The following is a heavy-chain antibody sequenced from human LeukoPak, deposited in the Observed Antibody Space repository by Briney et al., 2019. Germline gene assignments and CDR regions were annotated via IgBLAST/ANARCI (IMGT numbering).Heavy chain of an antibody. J-gene: IGHJ4*02. CDR1: GYSFTSYW. D-gene: IGHD5-12*01. Sequence: GESLKISCKGSGYSFTSYWIGWVRQMPGKGLEWMGIIYPGDSDTRYSPSFQGQVTISADKPISTAYLQWSSLKASDTAMYYCARHSRYSGYEPDYFDYWGQGTLVTVSS. CDR3: ARHSRYSGYEPDYFDY. V-gene: IGHV5-51*01. CDR2: IYPGDSDT.